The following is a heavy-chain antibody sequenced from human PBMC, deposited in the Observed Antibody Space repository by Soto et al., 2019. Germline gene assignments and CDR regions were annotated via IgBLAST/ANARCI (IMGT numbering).Heavy chain of an antibody. CDR1: GYTFTSYA. D-gene: IGHD3-16*01. V-gene: IGHV1-3*01. Sequence: QVQLVQSGAEVKKPGASVKVSCKASGYTFTSYAMHWVRQAPGQRLEWMGWINAGNGNTKYSQKFQGRVTITRDTSAITAYMELSSLRSEDTAVYCCARDYVSVGGGYWGQGTLVTVSS. CDR2: INAGNGNT. J-gene: IGHJ4*02. CDR3: ARDYVSVGGGY.